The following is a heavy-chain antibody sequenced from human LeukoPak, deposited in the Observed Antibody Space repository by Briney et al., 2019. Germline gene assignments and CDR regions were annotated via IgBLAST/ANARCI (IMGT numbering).Heavy chain of an antibody. Sequence: GGSLGLSCAASGFTFSTYSMHWVRQAPGKGLVWVSRTNTDGSTISYADSVKGRFTISRDNAKNTLYLQMNSLRVGDTAVYYCARVGYNYGYDWWGQGTLVTVSS. CDR2: TNTDGSTI. J-gene: IGHJ4*02. D-gene: IGHD5-18*01. V-gene: IGHV3-74*01. CDR3: ARVGYNYGYDW. CDR1: GFTFSTYS.